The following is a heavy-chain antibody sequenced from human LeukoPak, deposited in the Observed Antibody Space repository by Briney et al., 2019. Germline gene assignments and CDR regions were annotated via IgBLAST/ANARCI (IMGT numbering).Heavy chain of an antibody. CDR1: GCTISSYNFY. J-gene: IGHJ4*02. Sequence: SETLSLTCTASGCTISSYNFYWVCIRQPPGKGLEWIGIIYNSGTTYYNPSLKSRVTISVDTTENPFSLNLISVTTVNTVNTYFSKVRRGESSSGAFPGNWGQGTLVTVSS. D-gene: IGHD6-19*01. V-gene: IGHV4-39*01. CDR2: IYNSGTT. CDR3: SKVRRGESSSGAFPGN.